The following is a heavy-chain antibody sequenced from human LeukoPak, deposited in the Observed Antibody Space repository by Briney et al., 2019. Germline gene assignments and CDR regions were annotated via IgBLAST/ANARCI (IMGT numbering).Heavy chain of an antibody. D-gene: IGHD3-10*01. CDR3: ARDLMVRGVYYYYYMDV. J-gene: IGHJ6*03. Sequence: GGSLRLSCAASGFTLRSYSMNWVRQAPGKGLEWVSYICSSSSPIYYADSVKGRFTISRENAKNSLYLQMNSLRAEDTAVYYCARDLMVRGVYYYYYMDVWGKGTTVTVSS. V-gene: IGHV3-48*04. CDR2: ICSSSSPI. CDR1: GFTLRSYS.